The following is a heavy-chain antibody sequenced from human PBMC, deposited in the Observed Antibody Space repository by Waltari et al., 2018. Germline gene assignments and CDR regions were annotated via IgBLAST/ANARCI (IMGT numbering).Heavy chain of an antibody. V-gene: IGHV3-7*01. CDR1: VSSFSRSW. J-gene: IGHJ5*02. Sequence: EVQLVESGGDLVQPGGSLRLSCAASVSSFSRSWMTWVRQTPGKGLEWVGNIKQNGSEKWYADSVKGRFTISRDNAMNLVYLQMNSLRVEDTAVYYCARDLVATPPWGQGTLVTVSS. CDR2: IKQNGSEK. CDR3: ARDLVATPP. D-gene: IGHD2-21*02.